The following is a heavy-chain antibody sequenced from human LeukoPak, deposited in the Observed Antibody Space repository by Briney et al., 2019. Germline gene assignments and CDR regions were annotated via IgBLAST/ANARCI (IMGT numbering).Heavy chain of an antibody. D-gene: IGHD3-10*01. CDR2: IKQDESEK. CDR3: ARDPVTRFGDLGYDLDY. CDR1: GFTFTNYW. J-gene: IGHJ4*02. Sequence: PGGSLRLSCAASGFTFTNYWMSWVRQAPGKGLEWVANIKQDESEKYHVISVKGRFTISRDNAKNSLYLQMNSLRAEDTAVYYCARDPVTRFGDLGYDLDYWGQGTLVTVSS. V-gene: IGHV3-7*03.